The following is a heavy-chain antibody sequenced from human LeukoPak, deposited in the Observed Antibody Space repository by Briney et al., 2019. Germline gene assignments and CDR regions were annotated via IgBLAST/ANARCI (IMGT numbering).Heavy chain of an antibody. CDR3: AKFYDILTGYFDY. J-gene: IGHJ4*02. D-gene: IGHD3-9*01. V-gene: IGHV3-23*01. Sequence: TGGSLRLSCAASGFPFSSYAMSWVRQSPRKGREWVSAISGGNGNTYYAYYADSVRGRFTISRDSSKNTLYLQMNSLRAEDTAVYYCAKFYDILTGYFDYWGQGTLVTVSS. CDR1: GFPFSSYA. CDR2: ISGGNGNTYYA.